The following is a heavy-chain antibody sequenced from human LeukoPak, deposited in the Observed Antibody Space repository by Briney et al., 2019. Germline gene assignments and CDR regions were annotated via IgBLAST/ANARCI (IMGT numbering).Heavy chain of an antibody. CDR1: GGSISSYY. J-gene: IGHJ6*03. CDR3: ARDRVVPAPFYYYYYMDV. Sequence: SETLSLTCTVSGGSISSYYWSWIRQPPGKGLEWIGYIYYSGSTNYNPSLKSRVTISVDTSKNQFSLKLSSVTAADTAVYYCARDRVVPAPFYYYYYMDVWGKGTTVTASS. CDR2: IYYSGST. V-gene: IGHV4-59*01. D-gene: IGHD2-2*01.